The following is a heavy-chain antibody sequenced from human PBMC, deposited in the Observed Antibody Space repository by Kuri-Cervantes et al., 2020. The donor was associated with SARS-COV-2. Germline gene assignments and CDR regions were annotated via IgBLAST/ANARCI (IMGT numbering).Heavy chain of an antibody. CDR3: ARDLAGGYGSGSEFDY. V-gene: IGHV3-74*01. D-gene: IGHD3-10*01. CDR2: IKSDGSST. J-gene: IGHJ4*02. Sequence: GESLKISCAASGFTFSSYWMHWVRQAPGKGLVWVSRIKSDGSSTSYADSVKGRFTISRDNAKNTLYLQMNSLRAEDTAVYYCARDLAGGYGSGSEFDYWGQGTLVTVSS. CDR1: GFTFSSYW.